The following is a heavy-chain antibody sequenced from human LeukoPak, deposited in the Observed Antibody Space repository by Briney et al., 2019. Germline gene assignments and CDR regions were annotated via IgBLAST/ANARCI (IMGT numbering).Heavy chain of an antibody. CDR1: GFTFSSYE. CDR2: ISSSGSAI. CDR3: ARANYYDTSGFDY. V-gene: IGHV3-48*03. J-gene: IGHJ4*02. Sequence: PGGSLRLSCAVSGFTFSSYEMNWVRQAPGKGLEWVSYISSSGSAIYYADSVKGRLTISRDNAKDSLYLQMNSLRAEDTAVYYCARANYYDTSGFDYWGQGTLVTVSS. D-gene: IGHD3-22*01.